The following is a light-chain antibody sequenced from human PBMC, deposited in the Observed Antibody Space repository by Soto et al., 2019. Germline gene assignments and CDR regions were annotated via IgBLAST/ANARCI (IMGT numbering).Light chain of an antibody. Sequence: QSALTQPRSVSGSPGESVTIACTGTSSGIGGYHYVSWYQQHSGKPPQLLIYDVDERPSGVPDRFSGSKSGNTAYLTISGLQADDEAYYYCSSYAATNAFVFGTGTKVTVL. CDR2: DVD. CDR3: SSYAATNAFV. V-gene: IGLV2-11*01. CDR1: SSGIGGYHY. J-gene: IGLJ1*01.